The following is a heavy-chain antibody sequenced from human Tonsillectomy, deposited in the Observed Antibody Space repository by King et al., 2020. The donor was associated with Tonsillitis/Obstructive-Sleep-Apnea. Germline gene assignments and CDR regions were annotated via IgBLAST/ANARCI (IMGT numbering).Heavy chain of an antibody. CDR1: GFTFTRSA. V-gene: IGHV1-58*02. Sequence: RQLVQSGPEVKKPGTSVKVSCKASGFTFTRSAMQWVRQARGQRLEWIGWIVVGSGNTNYAQKFQERVTITRDMSTSTAYMERSSLRCEDTAVCYCAADEVRHLWFDPWGQGTLVTVSS. CDR3: AADEVRHLWFDP. D-gene: IGHD4-11*01. CDR2: IVVGSGNT. J-gene: IGHJ5*02.